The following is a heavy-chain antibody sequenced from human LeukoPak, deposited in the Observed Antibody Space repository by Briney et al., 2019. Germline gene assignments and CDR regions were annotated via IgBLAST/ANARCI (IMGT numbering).Heavy chain of an antibody. J-gene: IGHJ1*01. CDR3: AKNVHCGSTSCYRGRAEYFQH. CDR1: GFAFSSYA. V-gene: IGHV3-23*01. Sequence: GGSLRLSCAASGFAFSSYAMSWVRQAPGKGLEWVSAISGSGGSTYYADSVKGRFTISRDNSKNTLYLQMNSLRAEDTAVYYCAKNVHCGSTSCYRGRAEYFQHWGQGTLVTVSS. CDR2: ISGSGGST. D-gene: IGHD2-2*01.